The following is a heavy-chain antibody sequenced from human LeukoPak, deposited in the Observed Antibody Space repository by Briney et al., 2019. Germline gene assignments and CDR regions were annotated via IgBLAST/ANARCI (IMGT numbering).Heavy chain of an antibody. D-gene: IGHD3-3*01. Sequence: GGSLRLSCAASEFNFDDHAMHWVRQAAGRRLDWISLIIWAGWSAYFADSVKGRFPISRDNSQNSLHLQMNSLKRYDNACLYCARDTGPRAVRSFDFWGLGTLVSVSS. J-gene: IGHJ4*02. CDR3: ARDTGPRAVRSFDF. CDR2: IIWAGWSA. V-gene: IGHV3-43D*03. CDR1: EFNFDDHA.